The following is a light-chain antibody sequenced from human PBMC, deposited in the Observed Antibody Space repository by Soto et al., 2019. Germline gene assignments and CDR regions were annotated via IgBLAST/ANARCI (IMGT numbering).Light chain of an antibody. Sequence: QSALTQPGSVSGSPGQSITISCSGTSSDIGSYNLVSWYQQHPGKAPKVIIFEGSRLTSGVSSRFSGSKSGNTASLTISGLRPEDEADYYCSSYAGSNVLVVFGGGTKRTVL. V-gene: IGLV2-23*01. CDR3: SSYAGSNVLVV. CDR2: EGS. CDR1: SSDIGSYNL. J-gene: IGLJ2*01.